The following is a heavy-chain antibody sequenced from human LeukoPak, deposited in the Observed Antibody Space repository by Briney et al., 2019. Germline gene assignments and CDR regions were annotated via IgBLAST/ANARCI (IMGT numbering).Heavy chain of an antibody. CDR1: GYTFTGYY. Sequence: ASVKVSCKASGYTFTGYYMHWVRQAPGQGLEWMGWINPNMGGTNYAQKFQGRVTMTRDTSISTAYMELSRLRSDDTAVYYCARGRAGYCSGGSCPYYFDYWGQGTLVTVSS. J-gene: IGHJ4*02. CDR2: INPNMGGT. CDR3: ARGRAGYCSGGSCPYYFDY. D-gene: IGHD2-15*01. V-gene: IGHV1-2*02.